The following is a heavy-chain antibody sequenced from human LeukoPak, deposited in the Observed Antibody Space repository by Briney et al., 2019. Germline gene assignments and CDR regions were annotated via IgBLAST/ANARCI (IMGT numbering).Heavy chain of an antibody. J-gene: IGHJ4*02. V-gene: IGHV4-39*01. CDR2: IDYSGSI. CDR3: ARQGGSGSRGDYYFDY. Sequence: SETLSLTCTVSGGSISSSSYYWGWIRQPPGKGLEWIGSIDYSGSIYYNPSLKSRVTISVDTSKNQFSLKLSSVTAADTAVYYCARQGGSGSRGDYYFDYWGQGTLVTVSS. D-gene: IGHD3-10*01. CDR1: GGSISSSSYY.